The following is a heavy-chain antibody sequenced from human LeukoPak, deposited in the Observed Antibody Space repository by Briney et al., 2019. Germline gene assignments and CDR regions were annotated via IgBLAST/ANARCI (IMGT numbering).Heavy chain of an antibody. CDR1: GFTFSTYA. V-gene: IGHV3-23*01. CDR3: VRGDYGDSSLDN. D-gene: IGHD4-17*01. Sequence: GGSLRLSCAASGFTFSTYAMSWVRQAPGKGLEWVSAISGRGVSTSYADSVRGRFTISRDNAKNSLYLQMNNLRAEDTAVYYCVRGDYGDSSLDNWGQGTLVTVSS. CDR2: ISGRGVST. J-gene: IGHJ4*02.